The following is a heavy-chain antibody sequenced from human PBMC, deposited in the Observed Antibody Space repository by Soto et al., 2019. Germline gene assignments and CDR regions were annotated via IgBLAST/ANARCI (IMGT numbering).Heavy chain of an antibody. CDR2: INPSAGGT. Sequence: ASVKVSCKASGYIFTSYYMHWVRQAPGQGLEWMGIINPSAGGTSYAQKFQARVTMTRDTSTSTIYMELSSLTSEDTAVYYCARDSTLAYWGQGTLVTVSS. CDR1: GYIFTSYY. CDR3: ARDSTLAY. J-gene: IGHJ4*02. V-gene: IGHV1-46*01.